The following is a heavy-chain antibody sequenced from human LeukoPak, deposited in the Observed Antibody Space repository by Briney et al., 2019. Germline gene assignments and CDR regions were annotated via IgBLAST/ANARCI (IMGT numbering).Heavy chain of an antibody. Sequence: SETLSLTCTVSGGSTGSGGYSWSWIRQHPGKGLEWIGYIYYSGSTYYNPSLKSRVTISVDTSKNQFSLKLSSVTAADTAVYYCARGTQYYDILTGYYNVGTFDYWGQGTLVTVSS. V-gene: IGHV4-31*03. J-gene: IGHJ4*02. D-gene: IGHD3-9*01. CDR3: ARGTQYYDILTGYYNVGTFDY. CDR1: GGSTGSGGYS. CDR2: IYYSGST.